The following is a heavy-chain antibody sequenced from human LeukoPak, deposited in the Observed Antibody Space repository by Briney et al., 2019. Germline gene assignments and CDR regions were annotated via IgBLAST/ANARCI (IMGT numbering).Heavy chain of an antibody. V-gene: IGHV4-59*08. CDR1: GGSISSYY. D-gene: IGHD6-13*01. Sequence: SETLSLTCTVSGGSISSYYWSWIRQPPGKGLEWIGYIYYSGSTNYNPSLKSRVTISVDTSKNQFSLKLSSVTAADTAVYYCARGGGIAAAGTGLGYFDYWGQGTLVTVSS. CDR3: ARGGGIAAAGTGLGYFDY. J-gene: IGHJ4*02. CDR2: IYYSGST.